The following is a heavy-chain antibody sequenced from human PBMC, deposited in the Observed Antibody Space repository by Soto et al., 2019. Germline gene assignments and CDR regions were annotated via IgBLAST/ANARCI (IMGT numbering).Heavy chain of an antibody. D-gene: IGHD2-8*01. J-gene: IGHJ6*03. Sequence: EVQLLESWGGLVQPGGSLRLSCAASGFTFSTYAMSWVRQAPGKGLEWVSTITTSGGNTYNADSVQGRFTISRDNSKNTLYLPMNSLRGEDTAVYYCAGRYCTNGVCYTNYYYYIDVWGKGTTVTVSS. CDR2: ITTSGGNT. CDR3: AGRYCTNGVCYTNYYYYIDV. CDR1: GFTFSTYA. V-gene: IGHV3-23*01.